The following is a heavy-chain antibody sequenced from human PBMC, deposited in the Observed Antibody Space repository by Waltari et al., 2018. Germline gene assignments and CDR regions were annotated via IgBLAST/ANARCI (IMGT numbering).Heavy chain of an antibody. V-gene: IGHV3-30*03. D-gene: IGHD6-19*01. CDR3: AVLGYNSSKYYYYYMDV. J-gene: IGHJ6*03. CDR2: ISYDGNNK. CDR1: GFTFSSYG. Sequence: QVQLVESGGGVVQPGRSLRLSCAASGFTFSSYGMHWVRQAPGKGLEWVAVISYDGNNKYYADSVKGRFTISRDNSKNTLYLQMNSLRAEDTAVYFCAVLGYNSSKYYYYYMDVWGKGTTVTVSS.